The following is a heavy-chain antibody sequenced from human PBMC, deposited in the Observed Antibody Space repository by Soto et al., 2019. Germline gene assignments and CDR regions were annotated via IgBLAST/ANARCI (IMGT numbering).Heavy chain of an antibody. CDR3: AREVRATFDP. V-gene: IGHV3-7*01. D-gene: IGHD1-26*01. CDR2: IKQDGGET. J-gene: IGHJ5*02. CDR1: GFTFNTYW. Sequence: VQLVESGGGLVQPGGSLRLSCAASGFTFNTYWMAWVRQAPGKGPEWVASIKQDGGETFYMDSVRGRFTISRDNPKNSLYLQMNSLRAEDMAVYYCAREVRATFDPWGQGTLVTVSS.